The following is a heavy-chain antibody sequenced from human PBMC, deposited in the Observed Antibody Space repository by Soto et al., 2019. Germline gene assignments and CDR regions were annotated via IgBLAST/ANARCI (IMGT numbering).Heavy chain of an antibody. CDR2: SNNDGTST. CDR1: GFTFSSQW. J-gene: IGHJ4*02. Sequence: EVQLVESGGGLVQPGGSLRLSCAASGFTFSSQWLHWVRQAPGKVLVWISRSNNDGTSTNYADSVKGRFTVSRDNAKKTMSLQMNSLRAEDTAVYYCASWRGGYTYGLDHWGQGTPVTVSS. CDR3: ASWRGGYTYGLDH. V-gene: IGHV3-74*01. D-gene: IGHD5-18*01.